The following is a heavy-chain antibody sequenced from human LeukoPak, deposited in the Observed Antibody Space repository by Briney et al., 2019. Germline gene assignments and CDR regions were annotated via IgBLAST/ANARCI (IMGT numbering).Heavy chain of an antibody. CDR3: ARDPDYLSNWFDP. CDR1: GGSISSSSYY. D-gene: IGHD3-16*01. Sequence: SETLSLTCTVSGGSISSSSYYWGWIRQPPGKGLEWIGSIYYSGSTYYNPSLKSRVTISVDTSKNQFSLKLSSVTAADTAVYYCARDPDYLSNWFDPWGQGTLVTVSS. CDR2: IYYSGST. V-gene: IGHV4-39*07. J-gene: IGHJ5*02.